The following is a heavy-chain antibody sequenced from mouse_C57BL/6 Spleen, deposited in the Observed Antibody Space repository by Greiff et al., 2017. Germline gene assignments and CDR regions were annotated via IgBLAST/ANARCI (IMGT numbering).Heavy chain of an antibody. CDR1: GYTFTSYW. D-gene: IGHD1-1*01. CDR3: ARGGSSYYYAMDY. J-gene: IGHJ4*01. Sequence: QVQLQQPGAELVMPGASVKLSCKASGYTFTSYWMHWVKQRPGQGLEWIGEIDPSDSYTNYNQKVKGKSTLTVAKTSSTAYMQLLSLTSEDSAVYYCARGGSSYYYAMDYWGQGTSVTVSA. V-gene: IGHV1-69*01. CDR2: IDPSDSYT.